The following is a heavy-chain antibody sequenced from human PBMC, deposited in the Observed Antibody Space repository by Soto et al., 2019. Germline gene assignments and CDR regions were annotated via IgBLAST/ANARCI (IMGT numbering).Heavy chain of an antibody. CDR3: ARVIAGAYGMDV. D-gene: IGHD6-13*01. V-gene: IGHV3-53*01. J-gene: IGHJ6*02. CDR1: GFTVSSNY. Sequence: GESLKISCAASGFTVSSNYMSWVRQAAGKGLEWVSVIYSGGSIYYADSVKGRFIISRDNSKNTLYLQMNSLRAEDTAVYYCARVIAGAYGMDVWGQGTTVTVSS. CDR2: IYSGGSI.